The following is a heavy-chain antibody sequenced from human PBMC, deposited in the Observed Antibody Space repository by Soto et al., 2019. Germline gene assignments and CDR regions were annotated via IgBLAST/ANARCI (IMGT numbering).Heavy chain of an antibody. V-gene: IGHV1-69*12. CDR2: IIPIFGTA. D-gene: IGHD3-3*01. Sequence: QVQLVQSGAEVKKPGSSVKVSCKASGGTFSSYAISWVRQAPGQGLEWMGGIIPIFGTANYAQKFQGRVTITADESTSTAFLELSSLRSEDTAVYYCARDRSGFYGMDVWGQGTTVTVSS. CDR3: ARDRSGFYGMDV. CDR1: GGTFSSYA. J-gene: IGHJ6*02.